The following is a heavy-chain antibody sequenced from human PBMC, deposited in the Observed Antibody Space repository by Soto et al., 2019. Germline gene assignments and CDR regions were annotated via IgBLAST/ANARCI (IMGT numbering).Heavy chain of an antibody. CDR3: ARDGYCSGGSCYSGVVDY. Sequence: GGSLRLSCVASGFIFSDYGMHWVRQAPGKGLVWVSRINSDGSSTSYADSVKGRFTISRDNAKNTLYLQMNSLRAEDTAVYYCARDGYCSGGSCYSGVVDYWGQGTLVTVSS. V-gene: IGHV3-74*01. CDR2: INSDGSST. CDR1: GFIFSDYG. J-gene: IGHJ4*02. D-gene: IGHD2-15*01.